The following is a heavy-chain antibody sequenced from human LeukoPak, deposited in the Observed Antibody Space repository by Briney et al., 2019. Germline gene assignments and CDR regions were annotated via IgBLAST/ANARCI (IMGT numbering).Heavy chain of an antibody. CDR3: ARDFSVSGVDY. V-gene: IGHV3-66*01. D-gene: IGHD3-10*01. CDR2: IYSDGST. Sequence: GGSLRLSCAASGFTVSSNYMSWVRQAPGKGLEWVSVIYSDGSTYYADSVKGRFTISRDNSKNTLYLQMNSLRAEDTAVYYCARDFSVSGVDYWGQGTLVTVSS. J-gene: IGHJ4*02. CDR1: GFTVSSNY.